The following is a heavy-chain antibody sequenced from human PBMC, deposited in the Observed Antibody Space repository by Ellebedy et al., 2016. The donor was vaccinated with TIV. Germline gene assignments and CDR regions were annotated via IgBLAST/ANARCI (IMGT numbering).Heavy chain of an antibody. CDR1: GGSISSGDYY. CDR2: IYYSGST. J-gene: IGHJ4*02. D-gene: IGHD3-22*01. V-gene: IGHV4-30-4*01. CDR3: ARDSDSSGYYPY. Sequence: SETLSLXXTVSGGSISSGDYYWSWIRQPPGKGLEWIGYIYYSGSTYYNPSLKSRVTISVDTSKNQFSLKLSSVTAADTAVYYCARDSDSSGYYPYWGQGTLVTVSS.